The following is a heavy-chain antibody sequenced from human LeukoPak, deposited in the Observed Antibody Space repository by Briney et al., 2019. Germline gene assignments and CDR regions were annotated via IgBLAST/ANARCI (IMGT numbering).Heavy chain of an antibody. CDR1: GYTFTSYD. Sequence: EASVKVSCKASGYTFTSYDIDWVRQATGQGLEWMGWMNPNSGNTGYAQRFQGRVTMTRNTSISTAYMELSSLRSEDTAVYYCARGSSSGSFDRSRLSDYGGRGPLVTVSS. V-gene: IGHV1-8*01. D-gene: IGHD6-13*01. CDR2: MNPNSGNT. J-gene: IGHJ4*02. CDR3: ARGSSSGSFDRSRLSDY.